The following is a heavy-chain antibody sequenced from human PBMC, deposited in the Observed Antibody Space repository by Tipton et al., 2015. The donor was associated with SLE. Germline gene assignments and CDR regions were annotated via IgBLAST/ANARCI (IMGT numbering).Heavy chain of an antibody. CDR2: IDESGNT. J-gene: IGHJ6*03. CDR3: ARVKYLAFYYYMDV. Sequence: TLSLTCTVSGWFLHDHYWTLIRQPPGPGLEWIGEIDESGNTNYNPSLKSRVTLSVDTSKKQFSLELTSVTAADTAVFFCARVKYLAFYYYMDVWGKGTTVTVSS. V-gene: IGHV4-34*01. CDR1: GWFLHDHY. D-gene: IGHD2/OR15-2a*01.